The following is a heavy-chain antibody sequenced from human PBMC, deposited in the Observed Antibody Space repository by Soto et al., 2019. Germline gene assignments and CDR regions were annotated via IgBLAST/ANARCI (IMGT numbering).Heavy chain of an antibody. V-gene: IGHV3-33*01. D-gene: IGHD3-22*01. CDR2: IWYDGSNK. CDR1: GFTFSSYG. Sequence: QVQLVESGGGVVQPGRSLRLSCAASGFTFSSYGMHWVRQAPGKGLEWVAVIWYDGSNKYYADSVKGRFTISRDNSKKTLYLQINSLRGEDTAVYYCARDSSGYYGGGDYWGQGTLVTVSS. CDR3: ARDSSGYYGGGDY. J-gene: IGHJ4*02.